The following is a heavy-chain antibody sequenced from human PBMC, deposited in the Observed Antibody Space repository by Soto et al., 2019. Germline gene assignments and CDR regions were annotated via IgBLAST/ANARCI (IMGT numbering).Heavy chain of an antibody. V-gene: IGHV3-30*04. J-gene: IGHJ4*02. D-gene: IGHD7-27*01. CDR2: ISYDGSNK. CDR3: AREGVELGKDY. CDR1: GFTFSSYA. Sequence: GGSLRLSCAASGFTFSSYAMHWVRQAPGKGLEWVAVISYDGSNKYYADSVKGRFTISRDNSKNTLYLQMNSLRAEDTAVYYCAREGVELGKDYWGQGTLVTVSS.